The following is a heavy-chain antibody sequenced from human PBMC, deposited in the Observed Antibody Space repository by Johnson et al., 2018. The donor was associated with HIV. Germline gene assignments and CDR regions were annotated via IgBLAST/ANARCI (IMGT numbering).Heavy chain of an antibody. D-gene: IGHD6-25*01. V-gene: IGHV3-30*19. CDR2: ISYDGSNK. J-gene: IGHJ3*02. CDR3: ARDFIAPELGDAFDI. Sequence: QVQLVESGGGVVQPGRSLRLSCAASGFTFRSYGMHWVRQAPGKGLEWVAVISYDGSNKYYADSVKGRFTISRDNSKNTLYLQMNSLRAEDTAVYYCARDFIAPELGDAFDIWGQGTMVTVSS. CDR1: GFTFRSYG.